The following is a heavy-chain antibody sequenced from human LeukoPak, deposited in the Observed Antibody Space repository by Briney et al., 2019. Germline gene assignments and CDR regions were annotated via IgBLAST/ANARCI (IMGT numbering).Heavy chain of an antibody. V-gene: IGHV3-23*01. CDR1: GFTFSSYA. D-gene: IGHD3-22*01. CDR2: ISGSGGST. J-gene: IGHJ6*03. Sequence: GGSLRLSCAASGFTFSSYAMSWVRQAPGKGLEWVSAISGSGGSTYYADSVKGRFTISRDNSKNTLYLQMNSLRAEDTAVYYCAKDGGGYYPSYYYYMDVWGKGTTVTISS. CDR3: AKDGGGYYPSYYYYMDV.